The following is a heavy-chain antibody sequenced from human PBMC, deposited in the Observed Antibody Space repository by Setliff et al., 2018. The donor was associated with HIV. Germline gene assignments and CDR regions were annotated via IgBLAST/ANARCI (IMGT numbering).Heavy chain of an antibody. CDR3: ARDQEHIIVVSATGNMPGYLHYYYMDV. J-gene: IGHJ6*03. CDR1: GGSFTDIGGSFTDYY. V-gene: IGHV4-34*01. CDR2: INHSGST. D-gene: IGHD2-2*01. Sequence: KPSETLSLTCAVFGGSFTDIGGSFTDYYWIWIRQPPGKGLEWIGEINHSGSTHYNPSLKSRFIISVDTSKNQFSLKVNSMTAADTAVYYCARDQEHIIVVSATGNMPGYLHYYYMDVWGKGSTVTVSS.